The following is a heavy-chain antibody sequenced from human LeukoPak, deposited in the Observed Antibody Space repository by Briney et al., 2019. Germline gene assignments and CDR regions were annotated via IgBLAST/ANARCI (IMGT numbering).Heavy chain of an antibody. CDR1: GYTFTGYY. J-gene: IGHJ5*02. CDR3: ARDQQFNWFDP. Sequence: ASVKVSCKASGYTFTGYYMHWVRQAPGQGLEWMGWINLNSGGTNYAQKFQGWVTMTRDTSISTAYMELSRLRSDDTAVYYCARDQQFNWFDPWGQGTLVTVSS. CDR2: INLNSGGT. V-gene: IGHV1-2*04. D-gene: IGHD4-11*01.